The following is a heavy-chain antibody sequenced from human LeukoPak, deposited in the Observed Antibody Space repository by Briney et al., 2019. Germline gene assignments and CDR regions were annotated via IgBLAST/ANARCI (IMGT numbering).Heavy chain of an antibody. CDR2: IRGSGGST. CDR3: AKTIVAHGPDAFDI. J-gene: IGHJ3*02. V-gene: IGHV3-23*01. CDR1: GFTFSSYW. D-gene: IGHD5-12*01. Sequence: GGSLRLSCAASGFTFSSYWMHWVRQAPGKGLEWVSAIRGSGGSTYYADSVKGRFTISRDNSKNTLYLQMNSLRAEDTAIYYCAKTIVAHGPDAFDIWGQGTMVTVSS.